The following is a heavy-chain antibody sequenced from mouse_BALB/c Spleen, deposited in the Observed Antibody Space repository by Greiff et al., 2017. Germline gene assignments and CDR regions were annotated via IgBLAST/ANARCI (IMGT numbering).Heavy chain of an antibody. CDR1: GFNIKDYY. V-gene: IGHV14-1*02. CDR3: ARGDYGSTRFAY. CDR2: IDPENGNT. Sequence: EVKLQESGAELVRPGALVKLSCKASGFNIKDYYMHWVKQRPEQGLEWIGWIDPENGNTIYDPKFQGKASITADTSSNTAYLQLSSLTSEDTAVYYCARGDYGSTRFAYWGQGTLVTVSA. J-gene: IGHJ3*01. D-gene: IGHD1-1*01.